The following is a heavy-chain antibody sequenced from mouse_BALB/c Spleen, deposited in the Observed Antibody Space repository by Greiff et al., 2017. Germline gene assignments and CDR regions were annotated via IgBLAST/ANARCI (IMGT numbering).Heavy chain of an antibody. V-gene: IGHV3-2*02. CDR3: AKGFAY. CDR2: ISYSGST. Sequence: EVQLQQSGPGLVKPSQSLSLTCTVTGYSITSDYAWNWIRQFPGNKLEWMGYISYSGSTSYNPSLKSRISITRDTSKNQFFLQLNSVTTEDTATYYCAKGFAYWGQGTLVTVSA. J-gene: IGHJ3*01. CDR1: GYSITSDYA.